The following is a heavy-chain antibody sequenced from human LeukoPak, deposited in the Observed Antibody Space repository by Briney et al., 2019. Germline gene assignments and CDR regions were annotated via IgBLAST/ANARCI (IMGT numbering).Heavy chain of an antibody. CDR2: INPDGSAM. J-gene: IGHJ4*02. CDR3: AREAEGSYFDY. CDR1: GFTFSTYY. V-gene: IGHV3-11*04. Sequence: GGSLRLSCAASGFTFSTYYVSWFRQAPEMGLEWVSYINPDGSAMFYADSVKGRFTISRDNARNSLYLQMNTLRAEDTAVYYCAREAEGSYFDYWGQGTLVTVSS. D-gene: IGHD2-15*01.